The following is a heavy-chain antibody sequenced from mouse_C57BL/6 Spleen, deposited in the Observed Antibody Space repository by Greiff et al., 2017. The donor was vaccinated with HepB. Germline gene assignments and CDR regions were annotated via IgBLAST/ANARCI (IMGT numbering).Heavy chain of an antibody. Sequence: EVQLQQSGPELVKPGASVKMSCKASGYTFTDYYMHWVKQSHGKSLEWIGYINPNNGGTSYNQKFKGKATLTVNKSSSTAYMELRSLTSEDSAVYCCARASTVVDAWFGYWGQGTLVTVST. V-gene: IGHV1-22*01. D-gene: IGHD1-1*01. CDR3: ARASTVVDAWFGY. CDR2: INPNNGGT. CDR1: GYTFTDYY. J-gene: IGHJ3*01.